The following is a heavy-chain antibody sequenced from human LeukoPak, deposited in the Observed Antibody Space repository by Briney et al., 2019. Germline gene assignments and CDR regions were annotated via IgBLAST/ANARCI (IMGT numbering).Heavy chain of an antibody. V-gene: IGHV1-46*03. D-gene: IGHD1-7*01. CDR3: ARADLELGRALDY. CDR2: INPSGGST. CDR1: GYTFTSYY. Sequence: ALVKVSCKASGYTFTSYYMHWVRQAPGQGLEWMEIINPSGGSTSYAQKFQGRVTMTRDTSTSTVYMELSSLRSEDTAVYYCARADLELGRALDYWGQGTLVTVSS. J-gene: IGHJ4*02.